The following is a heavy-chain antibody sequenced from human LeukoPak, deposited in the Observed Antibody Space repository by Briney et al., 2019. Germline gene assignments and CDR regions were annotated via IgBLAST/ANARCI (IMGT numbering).Heavy chain of an antibody. J-gene: IGHJ6*03. CDR2: IRYDGSNK. CDR1: GFTLSSYG. Sequence: GGSLRLSCAASGFTLSSYGMHWVRQAPGKGLEWVAFIRYDGSNKYYADSVKGRFTISRDNSKNTLYLQMNSLRAEDTAVYYCAKEGRLRPPPPYYYYYMDVWGKGTTVTVSS. V-gene: IGHV3-30*02. CDR3: AKEGRLRPPPPYYYYYMDV.